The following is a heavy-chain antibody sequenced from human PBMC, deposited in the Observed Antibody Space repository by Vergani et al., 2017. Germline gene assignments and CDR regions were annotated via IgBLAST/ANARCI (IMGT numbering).Heavy chain of an antibody. CDR2: IWYDGSNK. D-gene: IGHD5-18*01. J-gene: IGHJ4*02. CDR1: GFTFSSYG. V-gene: IGHV3-33*01. CDR3: ARGFGYSYPYYFDY. Sequence: VQLVESGGGVVQPGRSLRLSCAASGFTFSSYGMHWVRQAPGKGLEWVAVIWYDGSNKYYADSVKGRFTISRDNSKNTLYLQMNSLRAEDTAVYYCARGFGYSYPYYFDYRGQGTLVTVSS.